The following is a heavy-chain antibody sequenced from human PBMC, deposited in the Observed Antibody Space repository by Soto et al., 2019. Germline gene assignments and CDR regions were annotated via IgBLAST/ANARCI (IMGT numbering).Heavy chain of an antibody. CDR1: GFTFSSYS. Sequence: EVQLVESGGGLVQPGGSLRLSCAASGFTFSSYSMNWVRQAPGKGLEWVSYISSSSSTIYYGDCVKGRFTISRDNAKNSLYLQMNSLSAEDTAVYYCARANYYGSPGDFDYWGQGTLVTVSS. CDR2: ISSSSSTI. CDR3: ARANYYGSPGDFDY. D-gene: IGHD3-10*01. J-gene: IGHJ4*02. V-gene: IGHV3-48*01.